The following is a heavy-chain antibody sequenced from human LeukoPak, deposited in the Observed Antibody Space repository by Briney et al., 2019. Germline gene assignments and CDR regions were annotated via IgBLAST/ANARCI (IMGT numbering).Heavy chain of an antibody. Sequence: SETLSLTCTVSGASISSSSYYWGWIRQPPGKGLEWIGSIYYSGSTYYNPSLKSRVTISVDTSKNQFSLKLSSVTAADTAVYYCARDKVLTMVRGVTSLFDYWGQGTLVTVSS. CDR1: GASISSSSYY. CDR3: ARDKVLTMVRGVTSLFDY. J-gene: IGHJ4*02. V-gene: IGHV4-39*07. CDR2: IYYSGST. D-gene: IGHD3-10*01.